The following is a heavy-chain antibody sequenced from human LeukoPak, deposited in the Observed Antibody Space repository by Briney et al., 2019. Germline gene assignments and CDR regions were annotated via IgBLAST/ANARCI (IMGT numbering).Heavy chain of an antibody. Sequence: GGSLRLSCAASGFTFSSYGMLWVRQAPGKGLEWVAVIWYDGSNKYYADSVKGRFTISRDNSKNTLYLQMNSLRAEDTAVYYCAREYYYDSSGHLDYWGQGTLVTVSS. CDR1: GFTFSSYG. CDR3: AREYYYDSSGHLDY. D-gene: IGHD3-22*01. V-gene: IGHV3-33*01. J-gene: IGHJ4*02. CDR2: IWYDGSNK.